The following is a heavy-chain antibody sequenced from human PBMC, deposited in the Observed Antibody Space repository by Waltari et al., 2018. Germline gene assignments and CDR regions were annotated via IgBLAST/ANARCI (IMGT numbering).Heavy chain of an antibody. Sequence: QVQLVQSGAEVKKPGASVKVSCKASGYTFTSYYMHWVRQAPGQGLEWMGIINPSGGTANYAQKFQGRVTITADESTSTAYMELSSLRSEDTAVYYCARDFGGYNFYYFDYWGQGTLVTVSS. CDR2: INPSGGTA. J-gene: IGHJ4*02. D-gene: IGHD5-12*01. CDR3: ARDFGGYNFYYFDY. V-gene: IGHV1-46*01. CDR1: GYTFTSYY.